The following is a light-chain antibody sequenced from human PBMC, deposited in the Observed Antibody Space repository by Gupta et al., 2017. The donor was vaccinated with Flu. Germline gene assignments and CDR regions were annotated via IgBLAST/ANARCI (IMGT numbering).Light chain of an antibody. J-gene: IGKJ1*01. CDR2: ATS. Sequence: DIVLTQTPGTLSLSPGERATLSCRASQSVISYYLAWYQQKPGQAPRLLIYATSTRATGIPYMFSGSGSVTDFTLTITRLEPEDSAVYYCHQYGSSLAFGQGTKVEIK. V-gene: IGKV3-20*01. CDR3: HQYGSSLA. CDR1: QSVISYY.